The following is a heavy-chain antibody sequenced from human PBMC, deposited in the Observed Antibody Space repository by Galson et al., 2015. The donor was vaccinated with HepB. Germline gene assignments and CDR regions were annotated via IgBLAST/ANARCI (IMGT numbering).Heavy chain of an antibody. CDR2: IIPIFGTA. Sequence: SVKVSCKASGGTFSSYAISWVRQAPGQRLEWMGGIIPIFGTANYAQKFQGRVTITADESTSTAYMELRSLRSDDTAVYYCARVITMVRGVTGYYYYMDVWGKGTTVTVSS. J-gene: IGHJ6*03. D-gene: IGHD3-10*01. CDR3: ARVITMVRGVTGYYYYMDV. V-gene: IGHV1-69*13. CDR1: GGTFSSYA.